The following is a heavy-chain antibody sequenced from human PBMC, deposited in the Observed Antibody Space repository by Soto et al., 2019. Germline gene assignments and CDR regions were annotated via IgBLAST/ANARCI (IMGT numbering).Heavy chain of an antibody. Sequence: SETLSLTCTVSGGSISNIDYYWGWIRQPPGKGLEWIGNIYYYGSTYYNPSLKSRVSISVDTSKSQFSLKLNSVTAADTAVYYCATFGSSWYQTAFDYWGQGTLVTVSS. V-gene: IGHV4-39*01. D-gene: IGHD6-13*01. CDR1: GGSISNIDYY. CDR3: ATFGSSWYQTAFDY. CDR2: IYYYGST. J-gene: IGHJ4*02.